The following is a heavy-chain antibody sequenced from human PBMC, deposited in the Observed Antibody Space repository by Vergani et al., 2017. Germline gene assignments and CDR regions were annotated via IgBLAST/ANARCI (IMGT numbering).Heavy chain of an antibody. Sequence: VQLLESGGGLVQPGGSLRLSCAASGFTFSSYGMHWVRQAPGKGLEWVAVISYDGSNKYYADSVKGRFTISRDNSKSTLYLQLNSLRAEDTAVYYCAKAPGCGSYGGVCWAFDYWGQGTLVTVSS. CDR1: GFTFSSYG. J-gene: IGHJ4*02. D-gene: IGHD1-26*01. V-gene: IGHV3-30*18. CDR2: ISYDGSNK. CDR3: AKAPGCGSYGGVCWAFDY.